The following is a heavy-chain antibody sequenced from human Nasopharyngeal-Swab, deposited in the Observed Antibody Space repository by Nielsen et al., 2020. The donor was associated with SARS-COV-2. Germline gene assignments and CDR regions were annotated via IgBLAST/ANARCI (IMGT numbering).Heavy chain of an antibody. CDR3: GRDLGGYGGS. CDR2: IDTDGSVT. V-gene: IGHV3-74*01. D-gene: IGHD5-12*01. CDR1: GFTFRSDW. Sequence: GESLKISCAASGFTFRSDWMHWVRQVPGEGLVWVSRIDTDGSVTNYADSVQGRFTISRDNAKNSLYLQMNSLRAEDTAIYYCGRDLGGYGGSWGQGALVIVSS. J-gene: IGHJ5*02.